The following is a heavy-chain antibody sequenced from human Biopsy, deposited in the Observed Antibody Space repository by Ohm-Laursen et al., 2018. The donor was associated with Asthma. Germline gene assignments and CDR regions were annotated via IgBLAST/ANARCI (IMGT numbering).Heavy chain of an antibody. V-gene: IGHV1-69*13. J-gene: IGHJ6*02. CDR1: GGTFSNFA. CDR3: ARCQVGYSSGRSLLLKKIYYSGMDA. Sequence: SVKVSCKAPGGTFSNFAISWVRQAPGQGLEWLGGIMTVFGTTNYAQKFQGRVTITADESTSIAYMEVTSLRSEDTAIYYCARCQVGYSSGRSLLLKKIYYSGMDAWGQGTAVTVSS. CDR2: IMTVFGTT. D-gene: IGHD6-19*01.